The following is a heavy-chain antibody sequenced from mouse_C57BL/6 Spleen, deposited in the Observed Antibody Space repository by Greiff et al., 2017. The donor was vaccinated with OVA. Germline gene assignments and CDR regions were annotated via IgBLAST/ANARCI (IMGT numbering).Heavy chain of an antibody. CDR2: ISSGSSTI. CDR1: GFTFSDYG. V-gene: IGHV5-17*01. J-gene: IGHJ1*03. D-gene: IGHD1-1*01. Sequence: VMLVESGGGLVKPGGSLKLSCAASGFTFSDYGMHWVRQAPEKGLEWVAYISSGSSTIYYADTVKGRFTISRDNAKNTLFLQMTSLRSEDTAMYYCARRRDGSSYDWYFDVWGTGTTVTVSS. CDR3: ARRRDGSSYDWYFDV.